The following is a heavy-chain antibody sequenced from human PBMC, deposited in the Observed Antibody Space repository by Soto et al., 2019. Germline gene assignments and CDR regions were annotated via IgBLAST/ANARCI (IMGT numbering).Heavy chain of an antibody. Sequence: QVQLVQSGAEVKKPGASVKVSCKASGYTFTGYYMHWVRQAPGQGLEWMGWINPNSGGTNYAQKFQGRVTMTRDTSISTAYMELSRMRSDDTAVYYCAREGYSDSSQLFNYYGMDVWGQGTTVTVSS. CDR3: AREGYSDSSQLFNYYGMDV. CDR2: INPNSGGT. CDR1: GYTFTGYY. D-gene: IGHD3-22*01. J-gene: IGHJ6*02. V-gene: IGHV1-2*02.